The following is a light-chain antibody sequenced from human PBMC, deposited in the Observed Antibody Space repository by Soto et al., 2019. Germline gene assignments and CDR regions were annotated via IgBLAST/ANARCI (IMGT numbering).Light chain of an antibody. CDR3: QQSYSSPRT. Sequence: DIPMTQSPSFLSASIGDRVTITCRASQSITNSLNWYQQIPGKAPKVLIYAASNLQSGVPSRFSGSGSGTDFTLTISSLQPEDFATYYCQQSYSSPRTFGQGTKVEIK. V-gene: IGKV1-39*01. CDR1: QSITNS. CDR2: AAS. J-gene: IGKJ1*01.